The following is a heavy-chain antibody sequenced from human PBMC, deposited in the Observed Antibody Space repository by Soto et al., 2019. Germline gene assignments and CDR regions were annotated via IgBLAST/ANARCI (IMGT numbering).Heavy chain of an antibody. J-gene: IGHJ3*02. V-gene: IGHV3-30*18. CDR1: GFTFSSYG. CDR2: ISYDGSNK. D-gene: IGHD3-16*01. Sequence: VQLVESGGGLVQPGGSLRLSCAASGFTFSSYGMHWVRQAPGKGLEWVAVISYDGSNKYYADSVKGRFTISRDNSKNTLYLQMNSLRAEDTAVYYCAKDLLVSGFGAAFDIWGQGTMVTVSS. CDR3: AKDLLVSGFGAAFDI.